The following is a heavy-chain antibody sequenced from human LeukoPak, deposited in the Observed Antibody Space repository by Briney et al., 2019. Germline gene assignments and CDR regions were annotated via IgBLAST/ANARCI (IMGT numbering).Heavy chain of an antibody. Sequence: SETLSLTCTVSGGSISSSSYYWGWIRQPPGKGLEWIGSIYYSGSTYYNPSLKSRVTISVDTSKNQFSLKLSSVTAADTAVYYCARENNYGDYEYYYYGMDVWGQGTTVTVSS. CDR1: GGSISSSSYY. J-gene: IGHJ6*02. D-gene: IGHD4-17*01. CDR3: ARENNYGDYEYYYYGMDV. V-gene: IGHV4-39*07. CDR2: IYYSGST.